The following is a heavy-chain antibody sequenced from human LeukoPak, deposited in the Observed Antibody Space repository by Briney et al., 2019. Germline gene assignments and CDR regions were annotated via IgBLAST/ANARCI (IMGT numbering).Heavy chain of an antibody. CDR3: ARVASSGWYEIDY. J-gene: IGHJ4*02. V-gene: IGHV3-72*01. CDR2: TRNKANSYTT. Sequence: PGGSLRLSCAASGFTFSDHYMDRVRQAPGKGLEWVGRTRNKANSYTTEYAASVKGRFTISRDDSKNSLYLQTNSLKTEDTAVYYCARVASSGWYEIDYWGQGTLVTVSS. D-gene: IGHD6-19*01. CDR1: GFTFSDHY.